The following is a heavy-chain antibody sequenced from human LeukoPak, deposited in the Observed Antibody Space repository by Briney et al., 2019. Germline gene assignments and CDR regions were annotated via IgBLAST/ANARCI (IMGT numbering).Heavy chain of an antibody. J-gene: IGHJ4*02. CDR1: GGSISSYY. V-gene: IGHV4-4*07. D-gene: IGHD2-15*01. CDR2: IYTSGST. Sequence: KPSETLSLTCTVSGGSISSYYWSWIRQPAGKGLEWIGRIYTSGSTNYNPSLKSRVTMSVDTSKNQFSLKLSSVTAADTAVYYCGREEDCSGGSCYVVYWGQGTLVTVSS. CDR3: GREEDCSGGSCYVVY.